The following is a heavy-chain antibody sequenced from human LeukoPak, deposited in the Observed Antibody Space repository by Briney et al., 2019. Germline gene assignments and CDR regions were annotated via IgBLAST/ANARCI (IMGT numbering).Heavy chain of an antibody. J-gene: IGHJ4*02. CDR2: INSDGSST. Sequence: GGSLRLSCAASGFTFSSYWMHWVRQAPGKGLVWVSRINSDGSSTSYADSAKGRFTISRDNAKNTLYLQMNSLRAEDTAVYYCARDQGWIFGVVNVFDYWGQGTLVTVSS. V-gene: IGHV3-74*01. CDR1: GFTFSSYW. D-gene: IGHD3-3*01. CDR3: ARDQGWIFGVVNVFDY.